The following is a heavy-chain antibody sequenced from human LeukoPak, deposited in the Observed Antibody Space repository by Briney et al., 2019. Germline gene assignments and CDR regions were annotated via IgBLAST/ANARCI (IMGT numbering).Heavy chain of an antibody. CDR1: GLSISSGRF. CDR3: AKSNGYGLIDI. V-gene: IGHV4-38-2*02. CDR2: IFYSGST. J-gene: IGHJ3*02. Sequence: SEALSLTCSVSGLSISSGRFWVWFRQPPGKGLEWIGNIFYSGSTYYSPSLKSRVTISLDTSRNQFSLKLNSVTAADTAVYYCAKSNGYGLIDIWGQGTMVTVSS. D-gene: IGHD3-22*01.